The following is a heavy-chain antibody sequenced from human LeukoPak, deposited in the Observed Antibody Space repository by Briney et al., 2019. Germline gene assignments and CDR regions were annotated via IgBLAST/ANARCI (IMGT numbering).Heavy chain of an antibody. D-gene: IGHD3-22*01. J-gene: IGHJ3*02. Sequence: GGSLRLSCAASGFTFSSSAMTWVRQAPGKGLEWVSGISGSGVTDYADSVKGRFTISRDNSKNTLYLQMNSLRAEDTAVYYCAKGFYTYYYDSSGYGAFDIWGQGTMVTVSS. V-gene: IGHV3-23*01. CDR1: GFTFSSSA. CDR2: ISGSGVT. CDR3: AKGFYTYYYDSSGYGAFDI.